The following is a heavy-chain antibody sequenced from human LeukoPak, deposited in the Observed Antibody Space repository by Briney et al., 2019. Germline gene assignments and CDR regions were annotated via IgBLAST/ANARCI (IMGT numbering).Heavy chain of an antibody. CDR3: ARALAQGGSFDLYYFDS. V-gene: IGHV1-18*01. J-gene: IGHJ4*02. D-gene: IGHD3-9*01. Sequence: ASVKVSCKASGYTFTSYGVSWVRQAPGQRLEWMGWISAYNGNTNYAQKLQGRLTMTTDTSTSTSYMELRSLRSDDTAVYYCARALAQGGSFDLYYFDSWGQGSLVTVSS. CDR1: GYTFTSYG. CDR2: ISAYNGNT.